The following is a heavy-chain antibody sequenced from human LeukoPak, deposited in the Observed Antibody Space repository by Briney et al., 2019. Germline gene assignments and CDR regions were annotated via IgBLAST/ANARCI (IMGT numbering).Heavy chain of an antibody. V-gene: IGHV4-59*01. CDR3: AREVHSSGWYRGGYFDY. J-gene: IGHJ4*02. CDR2: IYYSGST. CDR1: GGSISSYY. D-gene: IGHD6-19*01. Sequence: SETLSLTCTVYGGSISSYYWSWIRQPPGKGLEWIGYIYYSGSTNYNPSLKSRVTISVDTSKNQFSLKLSSVTAADTAVYYCAREVHSSGWYRGGYFDYWGQGTLVTVSS.